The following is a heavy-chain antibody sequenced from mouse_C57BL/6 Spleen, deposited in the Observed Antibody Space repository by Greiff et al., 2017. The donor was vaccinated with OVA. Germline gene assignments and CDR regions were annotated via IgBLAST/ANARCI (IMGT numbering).Heavy chain of an antibody. V-gene: IGHV1-64*01. CDR3: ARWGVTSAMDY. CDR2: IHPKSGST. J-gene: IGHJ4*01. CDR1: GYTFTSYW. D-gene: IGHD2-3*01. Sequence: QVQLQQPGAELVKPGASVKLSCTASGYTFTSYWMHWVKQRPGQGLEWIGMIHPKSGSTNYNEKFKSKTTLTVDKSSSTAYMQLSSLTSEDSAVYYCARWGVTSAMDYWGQGTSVTVSS.